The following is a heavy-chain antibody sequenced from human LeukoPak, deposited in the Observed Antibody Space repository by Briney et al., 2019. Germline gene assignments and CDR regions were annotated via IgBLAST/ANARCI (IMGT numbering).Heavy chain of an antibody. CDR2: INTDGDKT. J-gene: IGHJ5*02. Sequence: GGSLRLSCAASGFTFTNYWMHWVRQAPGKGQVWVSRINTDGDKTTYADSVKGRFTVSRDNAKNTLYLHMYNLRTEDTAVYYCARVASGSWSWFDPWGQGTLVTVSS. D-gene: IGHD1-26*01. CDR1: GFTFTNYW. CDR3: ARVASGSWSWFDP. V-gene: IGHV3-74*01.